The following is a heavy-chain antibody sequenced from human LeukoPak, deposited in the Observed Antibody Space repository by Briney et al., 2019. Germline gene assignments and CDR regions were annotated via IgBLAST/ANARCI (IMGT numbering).Heavy chain of an antibody. D-gene: IGHD1-26*01. CDR3: AKDPRGSYSRDYYYYMDV. CDR2: TNWNGGST. V-gene: IGHV3-20*04. J-gene: IGHJ6*03. Sequence: GGSLRLSCAASGFTFDDYGMRLVRQAPGKGLEWVSGTNWNGGSTGYADSVKGRFTISRDNAKNSLYLQMNSLRAEDAAVYYCAKDPRGSYSRDYYYYMDVWGKGTTVTVSS. CDR1: GFTFDDYG.